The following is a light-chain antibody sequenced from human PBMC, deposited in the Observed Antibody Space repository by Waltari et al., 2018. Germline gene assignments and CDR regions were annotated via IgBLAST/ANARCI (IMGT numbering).Light chain of an antibody. CDR1: QSISRF. J-gene: IGKJ1*01. V-gene: IGKV3-20*01. Sequence: ELMLTQSPGTLSLSPGERATLSCRASQSISRFLAWYQQKPGQAPRLLIYGASTRATGIPDRFSGSGSGTDFSLTISRLEPEDIAVYYCQKYGRLPATFGQGTKVEIK. CDR2: GAS. CDR3: QKYGRLPAT.